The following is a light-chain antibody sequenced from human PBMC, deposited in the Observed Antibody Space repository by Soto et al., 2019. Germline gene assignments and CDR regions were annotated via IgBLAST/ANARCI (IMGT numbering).Light chain of an antibody. CDR1: QSVSNY. Sequence: EIVLTQSPATLSLSPGEIATLSCRTSQSVSNYLAWYQQKPGQAPRLLIYTASNRATGVPARFSGSGSGTDFTLTISSLEPEDFAVYYCQQRDTFGQGTKLEIK. J-gene: IGKJ2*01. CDR2: TAS. CDR3: QQRDT. V-gene: IGKV3-11*01.